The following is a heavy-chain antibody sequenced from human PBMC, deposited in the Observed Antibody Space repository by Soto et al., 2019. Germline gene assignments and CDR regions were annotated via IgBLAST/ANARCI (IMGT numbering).Heavy chain of an antibody. J-gene: IGHJ4*02. CDR3: ATGVRGVPYYFDY. V-gene: IGHV3-23*01. CDR2: ISVSGDVT. Sequence: GGSLRLSCVVSGFTFSSYAMNWVRQAPGKGLEWVSSISVSGDVTYHADSVKGRFTISRDNSKSTLFLLMNSLGADDTAVYYCATGVRGVPYYFDYWGQGTLVTVSS. D-gene: IGHD3-10*02. CDR1: GFTFSSYA.